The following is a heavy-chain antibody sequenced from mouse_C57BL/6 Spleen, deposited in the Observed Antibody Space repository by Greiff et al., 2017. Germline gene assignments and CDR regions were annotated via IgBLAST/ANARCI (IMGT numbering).Heavy chain of an antibody. CDR1: GFTFSDYG. CDR2: ISSGSSTI. CDR3: ARVTTVLPFDV. V-gene: IGHV5-17*01. J-gene: IGHJ1*03. D-gene: IGHD1-1*01. Sequence: EVKRMESGGGLVKPGGSLKLSCAASGFTFSDYGMHWVRQAPEKGLEWVAYISSGSSTIYYADTVKGRFTISRDNAKNTLFLQMTSLRSEDTAMYYCARVTTVLPFDVWGTGTTVTVSS.